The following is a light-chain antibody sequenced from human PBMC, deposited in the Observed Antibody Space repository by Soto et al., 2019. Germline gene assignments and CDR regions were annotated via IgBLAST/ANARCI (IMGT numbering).Light chain of an antibody. CDR2: DAS. Sequence: EIVLTQSPDTLSFSPGERATLSCWASQSVSSYLAWYQQKPGQAPRLLIYDASNRATGIPARFSGSGSGTDFTLTISSLEPEDFAFYYCQQRSNWPVTLGQGTKLEIK. CDR3: QQRSNWPVT. V-gene: IGKV3-11*01. CDR1: QSVSSY. J-gene: IGKJ2*01.